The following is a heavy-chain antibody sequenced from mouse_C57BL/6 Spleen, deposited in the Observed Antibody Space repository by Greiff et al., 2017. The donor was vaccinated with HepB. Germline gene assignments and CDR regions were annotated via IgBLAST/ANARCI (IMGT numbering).Heavy chain of an antibody. Sequence: QVQLQQPGAELVKPGASVKMSCKASGYTFTSYWITWVKQRPGQGLEWIGDIYPGSGSTNYNEKFKSKATLTVDTSSSTAYMQLSSLTSEDSAVYYCARRGITTGAMDYWGQGTSVTVSS. CDR2: IYPGSGST. D-gene: IGHD1-1*01. V-gene: IGHV1-55*01. CDR3: ARRGITTGAMDY. CDR1: GYTFTSYW. J-gene: IGHJ4*01.